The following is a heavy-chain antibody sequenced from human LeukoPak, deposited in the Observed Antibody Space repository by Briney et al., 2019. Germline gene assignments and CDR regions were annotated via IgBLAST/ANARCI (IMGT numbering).Heavy chain of an antibody. V-gene: IGHV3-48*02. CDR2: IGGTHSNI. CDR1: GFTFSSYA. Sequence: GGSLRLSCAASGFTFSSYAMSWVRQAPGKGLEWVSYIGGTHSNIYYADSVKGRFTIPRDDAKNSLYLQMNSLRDEDTAVYYCARDRDYAFDSWGQGTLVTVSS. J-gene: IGHJ4*02. CDR3: ARDRDYAFDS. D-gene: IGHD4-17*01.